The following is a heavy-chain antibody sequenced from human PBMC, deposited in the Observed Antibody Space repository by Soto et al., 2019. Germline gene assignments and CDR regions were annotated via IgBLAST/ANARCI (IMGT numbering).Heavy chain of an antibody. J-gene: IGHJ6*02. CDR1: GFTFSSYA. CDR2: ISGSGGST. CDR3: ARDRGVGATYSLDYYYYGMDV. Sequence: EVQLLESGGGLVQPGGSLRLSCAASGFTFSSYAMSWVRQAPGKGLEWVSAISGSGGSTYYADSVKGRFTISRDNSKNTLYLQMNSLRVEDTAVYYCARDRGVGATYSLDYYYYGMDVWGQGTTVTVSS. D-gene: IGHD1-26*01. V-gene: IGHV3-23*01.